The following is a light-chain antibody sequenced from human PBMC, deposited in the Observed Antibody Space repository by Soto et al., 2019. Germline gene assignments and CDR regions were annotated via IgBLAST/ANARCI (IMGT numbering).Light chain of an antibody. CDR2: EDN. V-gene: IGLV2-23*01. Sequence: QSALTQPASVSGSPGQSITISCTGTSSDVGSYNLVSWYRQDPGKAPKLIIYEDNKRPSGVSNRFSGSKSGNTASLTISGLQAEGEADYYCCSYAGDSTWVFGGGTKLTVL. CDR3: CSYAGDSTWV. CDR1: SSDVGSYNL. J-gene: IGLJ3*02.